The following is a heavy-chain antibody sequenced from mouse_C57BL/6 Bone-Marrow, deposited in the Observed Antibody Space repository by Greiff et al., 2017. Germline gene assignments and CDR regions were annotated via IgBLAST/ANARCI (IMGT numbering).Heavy chain of an antibody. D-gene: IGHD3-2*02. CDR2: ISYDGSN. CDR1: GYSITSGYY. J-gene: IGHJ4*01. Sequence: EVQVVESGPGLVKPSQSLSLTCSVTGYSITSGYYWTWIRQFPGNKLEWMGYISYDGSNNYNPSLKNRISITRDTSKNQFFLKLNSVTTEDTATYYCARASSGYFYAMDYWGQGTSVTVSS. V-gene: IGHV3-6*01. CDR3: ARASSGYFYAMDY.